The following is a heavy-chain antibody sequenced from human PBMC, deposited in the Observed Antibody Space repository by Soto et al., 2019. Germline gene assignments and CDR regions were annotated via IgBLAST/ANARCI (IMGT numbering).Heavy chain of an antibody. Sequence: QVQLVESGGGVVQPGRSLRLSCAASGFTFSTYGMHWVRQAPGKGLEWVAIIWYDGSNKNYADSVKGRITIARDNSKNTLFLQMNSLKAEDTAVYNCAKDRGISELAFNYSGQGTLVTVTS. CDR2: IWYDGSNK. CDR1: GFTFSTYG. CDR3: AKDRGISELAFNY. J-gene: IGHJ4*02. D-gene: IGHD1-7*01. V-gene: IGHV3-33*06.